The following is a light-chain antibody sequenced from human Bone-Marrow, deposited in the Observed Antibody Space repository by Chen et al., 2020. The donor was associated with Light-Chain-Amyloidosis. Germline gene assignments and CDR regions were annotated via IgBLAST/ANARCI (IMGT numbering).Light chain of an antibody. CDR1: QSVRNY. CDR3: QQYGSSPGT. CDR2: DAS. V-gene: IGKV3-20*01. J-gene: IGKJ3*01. Sequence: EIVLTQSPATLSLSPGVRATLSCRASQSVRNYLAWYQQKPGQAPRLLIYDASTRATGIPARFSGSGSGTDFTLTISRLEPEDFAVYYCQQYGSSPGTFGPGIKVDIK.